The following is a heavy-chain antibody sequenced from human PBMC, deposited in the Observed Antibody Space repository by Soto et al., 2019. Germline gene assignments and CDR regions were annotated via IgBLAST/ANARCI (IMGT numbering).Heavy chain of an antibody. CDR1: LFVVSDNY. Sequence: EERLVQSGGGLVQPGGSLRLSYAASLFVVSDNYMSWVRQAPGKGLEWVALICSGGGTDYAESVKGRFTISRDKSKNTLYLQMNSLKAEDTGIYYCATRMTTAPYWGQGTVVTVSS. V-gene: IGHV3-66*01. CDR2: ICSGGGT. D-gene: IGHD4-17*01. J-gene: IGHJ4*02. CDR3: ATRMTTAPY.